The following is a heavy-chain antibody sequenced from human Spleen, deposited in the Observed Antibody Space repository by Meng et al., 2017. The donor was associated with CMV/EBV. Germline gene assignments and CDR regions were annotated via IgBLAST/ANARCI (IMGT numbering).Heavy chain of an antibody. D-gene: IGHD4-17*01. Sequence: SCAASNFTFSIYAMSWVRQAPAKGLEWVSAISGSGDNTYYADPVKGRFTISRDNSKNTLYLQMNSLRAEDTAVYFCAKDGDYENWFDPWGQGTLVTVSS. CDR2: ISGSGDNT. J-gene: IGHJ5*02. V-gene: IGHV3-23*01. CDR3: AKDGDYENWFDP. CDR1: NFTFSIYA.